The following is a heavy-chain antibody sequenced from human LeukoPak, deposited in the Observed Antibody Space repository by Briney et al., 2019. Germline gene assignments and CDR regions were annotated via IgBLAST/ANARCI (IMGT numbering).Heavy chain of an antibody. Sequence: GGSLRLSCAASGITLSNVWMTWVRQAPGKGLEWVGRSRTKTDGGTTDYAAPVKGRFSISRDDSINTLYLQMSSLNTEDTAVYYCTTGEGGPYYFDYWGQGTLVTVSS. V-gene: IGHV3-15*01. D-gene: IGHD3-16*01. CDR3: TTGEGGPYYFDY. J-gene: IGHJ4*02. CDR1: GITLSNVW. CDR2: SRTKTDGGTT.